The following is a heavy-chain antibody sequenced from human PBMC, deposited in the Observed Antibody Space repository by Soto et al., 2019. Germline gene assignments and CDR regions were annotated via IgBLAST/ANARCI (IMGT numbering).Heavy chain of an antibody. CDR2: IYYSGST. Sequence: SETLSLTCTVSGGSISSYYWSWIRQPPGKGLEWIGYIYYSGSTNYNPSLKSRVTISVDTSKNQFSLKLSSVTAADTAVYYCARAEYYDFWSGYPRYYYYYMDVWGKGTTVTVSS. V-gene: IGHV4-59*01. J-gene: IGHJ6*03. CDR3: ARAEYYDFWSGYPRYYYYYMDV. D-gene: IGHD3-3*01. CDR1: GGSISSYY.